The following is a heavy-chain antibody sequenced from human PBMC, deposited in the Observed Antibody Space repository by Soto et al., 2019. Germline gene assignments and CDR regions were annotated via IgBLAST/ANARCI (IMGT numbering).Heavy chain of an antibody. D-gene: IGHD6-13*01. Sequence: QVQLVESGGGVVQPGRSLRLSCAASGSTFSSYAMHWVRQAPGKGLEWVAVISYDGSNKYYADSVKGRFTISSDNSKNTLYLQMNSLRAEDTAVYYCARESSSWVGSADYWGQGTLVTVSS. CDR3: ARESSSWVGSADY. V-gene: IGHV3-30-3*01. CDR2: ISYDGSNK. CDR1: GSTFSSYA. J-gene: IGHJ4*02.